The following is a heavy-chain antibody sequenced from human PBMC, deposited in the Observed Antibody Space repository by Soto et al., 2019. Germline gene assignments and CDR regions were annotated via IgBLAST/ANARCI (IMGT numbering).Heavy chain of an antibody. Sequence: EVQLVESGGSLVQPGGSLRLSCAASGFTFSSHWMHWVRQAPGKGLVWVSRINSDGSSTTYADSVKGRFTFSRDNAKNTLYLQMNSLRAEDTDIYSCARDEGYGYGVDYWGRGTLVTVSS. CDR2: INSDGSST. CDR1: GFTFSSHW. J-gene: IGHJ4*02. CDR3: ARDEGYGYGVDY. D-gene: IGHD5-18*01. V-gene: IGHV3-74*01.